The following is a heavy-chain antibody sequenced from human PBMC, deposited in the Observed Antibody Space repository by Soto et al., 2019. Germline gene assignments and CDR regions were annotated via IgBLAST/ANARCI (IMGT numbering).Heavy chain of an antibody. CDR2: IYYSGST. CDR3: ARDGYYDILTGRLYGMDV. V-gene: IGHV4-61*01. D-gene: IGHD3-9*01. Sequence: SETLSLTCTVSGASFSSGSYYWSWIRQPPGKGLEWIGYIYYSGSTNYNPSLKSRVTISVDTSKNQFSLKLRSVTAADTAVYYGARDGYYDILTGRLYGMDVWGQGTTVTVSS. J-gene: IGHJ6*02. CDR1: GASFSSGSYY.